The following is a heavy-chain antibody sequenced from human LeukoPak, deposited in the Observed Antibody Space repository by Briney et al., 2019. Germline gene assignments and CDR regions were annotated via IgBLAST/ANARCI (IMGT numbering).Heavy chain of an antibody. CDR2: IYSSGST. V-gene: IGHV4-4*07. Sequence: SETLSLTCTVSGGSINSYYWSWIRQPAGKGLEWIGRIYSSGSTGYNPSLKSRVTMSLDTSKNQFSLNLSSVTAADAAVYYCARVDIRTAFFDYWGQGTLVTVSS. J-gene: IGHJ4*02. CDR3: ARVDIRTAFFDY. D-gene: IGHD5-12*01. CDR1: GGSINSYY.